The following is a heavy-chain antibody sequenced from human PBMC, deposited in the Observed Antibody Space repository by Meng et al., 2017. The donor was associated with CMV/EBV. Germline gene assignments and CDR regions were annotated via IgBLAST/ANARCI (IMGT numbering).Heavy chain of an antibody. D-gene: IGHD6-13*01. CDR1: GFSLSTSGVG. Sequence: IPLKESGPPLVKPTQPLPLTFTFSGFSLSTSGVGVGWIRQPPGKALEWLALIYWDDDKRYSPSLKSRLTITKDTSKNQVVLTMTNMDPVDTATYYCAHRGRIAAAGTDWFDPWGQGTLVTVSS. J-gene: IGHJ5*02. V-gene: IGHV2-5*02. CDR3: AHRGRIAAAGTDWFDP. CDR2: IYWDDDK.